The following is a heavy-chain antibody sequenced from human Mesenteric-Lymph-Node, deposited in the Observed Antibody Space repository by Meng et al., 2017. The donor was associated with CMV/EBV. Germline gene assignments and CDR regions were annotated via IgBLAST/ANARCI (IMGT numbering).Heavy chain of an antibody. CDR3: ARGLNNDFWSGYAGYYYGMDV. Sequence: SETRSPTCAVYGGSFSGFYWSWIRHPPGKGLEWNGEINHSGSTNYNPSLKSRVTISVATSKNQFSLKMSSVTAADTAVYYCARGLNNDFWSGYAGYYYGMDVWGQGTTVTVSS. CDR1: GGSFSGFY. D-gene: IGHD3-3*01. J-gene: IGHJ6*02. CDR2: INHSGST. V-gene: IGHV4-34*01.